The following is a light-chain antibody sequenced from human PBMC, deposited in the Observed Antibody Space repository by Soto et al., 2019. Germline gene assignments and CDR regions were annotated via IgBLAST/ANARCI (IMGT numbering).Light chain of an antibody. CDR3: QKYSSVPV. CDR1: QDIRNF. Sequence: DIQMTQSPTSLSASVGDRVTITCRASQDIRNFVAWYQQKPGKAPKLLIYAASTLQSGVPSRFSGSGSVTDFTLTINRLQPEDVATYSCQKYSSVPVFGPGTKVEIK. J-gene: IGKJ3*01. CDR2: AAS. V-gene: IGKV1-27*01.